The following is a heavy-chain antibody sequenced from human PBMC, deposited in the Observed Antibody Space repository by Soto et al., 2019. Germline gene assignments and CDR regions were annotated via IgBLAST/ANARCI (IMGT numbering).Heavy chain of an antibody. CDR3: TRSAYMDI. J-gene: IGHJ6*03. Sequence: GGSLRLSCAASGFTFSSYSMNWVRQAPGKGLEWVSYISSGSSTIYYADSVKGRFTISRDNAKNSLYLQMDSLRAEDTAVYYATRSAYMDIWGTGTTVTVSS. D-gene: IGHD2-2*01. CDR1: GFTFSSYS. CDR2: ISSGSSTI. V-gene: IGHV3-48*01.